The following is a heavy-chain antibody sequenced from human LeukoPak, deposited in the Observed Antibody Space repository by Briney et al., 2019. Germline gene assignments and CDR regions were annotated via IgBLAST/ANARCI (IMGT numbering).Heavy chain of an antibody. CDR2: IKQNGMDT. Sequence: PGGSLRLSCAASGFNFYNFWMTWVRQAPGKGLEWVANIKQNGMDTYYVDSVKGRFTISRDNSKNTLYLQMNSLRAEDTAVYYCARRAGAYSHPYDYWGQGTLVTVSS. CDR1: GFNFYNFW. J-gene: IGHJ4*02. CDR3: ARRAGAYSHPYDY. D-gene: IGHD4/OR15-4a*01. V-gene: IGHV3-7*03.